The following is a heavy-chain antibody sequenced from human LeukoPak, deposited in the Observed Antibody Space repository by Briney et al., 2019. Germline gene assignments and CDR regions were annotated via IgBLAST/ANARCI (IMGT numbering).Heavy chain of an antibody. CDR1: GYTFTGYY. Sequence: GASVKVSCKASGYTFTGYYTHWVGQAPGQGLEWMGWINPNSGGTNYAQKFQGRVTMTRDTSISTAYMELRRLRSDDTAVYYCARDERRKTSIAASRGWFDPWGQGTLVTVSS. J-gene: IGHJ5*02. CDR2: INPNSGGT. V-gene: IGHV1-2*02. D-gene: IGHD6-6*01. CDR3: ARDERRKTSIAASRGWFDP.